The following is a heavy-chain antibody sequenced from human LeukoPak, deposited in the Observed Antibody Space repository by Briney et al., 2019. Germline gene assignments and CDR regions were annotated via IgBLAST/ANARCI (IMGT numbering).Heavy chain of an antibody. J-gene: IGHJ4*02. CDR1: GGSFSGYY. V-gene: IGHV4-34*01. Sequence: KPSETLSLTCAVHGGSFSGYYWSWIRQPPGKGLEWIGEINHSGSTNYNPSLKSRVTISVDTSKNQFSLKLSSVTAADTAVYYCARVRVLLWFGPSGPFDYWGQGTLVTVSS. CDR2: INHSGST. D-gene: IGHD3-10*01. CDR3: ARVRVLLWFGPSGPFDY.